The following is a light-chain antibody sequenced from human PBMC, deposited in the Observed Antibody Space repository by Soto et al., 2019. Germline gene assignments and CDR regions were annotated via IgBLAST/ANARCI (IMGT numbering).Light chain of an antibody. Sequence: QSVLTQPPSVSGAPGQRVTISCTGSSSNIGAGYDVHWYQQLPGTAPKLLIYDNSNRPSGVPDRFSVSKSGTSASLAITGLQAEDEADYYCQSFDRSLSGSRVFGTGTKVPVL. CDR3: QSFDRSLSGSRV. CDR1: SSNIGAGYD. V-gene: IGLV1-40*01. J-gene: IGLJ1*01. CDR2: DNS.